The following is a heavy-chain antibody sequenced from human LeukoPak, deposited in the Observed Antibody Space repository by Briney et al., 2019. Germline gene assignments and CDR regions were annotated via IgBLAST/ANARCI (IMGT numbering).Heavy chain of an antibody. CDR1: GGSISSSSYY. J-gene: IGHJ6*02. V-gene: IGHV4-39*02. Sequence: SETLSLTCTVSGGSISSSSYYWGWIRQPPGKGLEWIGSIYYSGSTYYNPSLKSRVTISVDTSKNQFSLKLSSVTAADTAVYYCARDYSNYSPYYYYGMDVWGQGTTVTVSS. CDR2: IYYSGST. CDR3: ARDYSNYSPYYYYGMDV. D-gene: IGHD4-11*01.